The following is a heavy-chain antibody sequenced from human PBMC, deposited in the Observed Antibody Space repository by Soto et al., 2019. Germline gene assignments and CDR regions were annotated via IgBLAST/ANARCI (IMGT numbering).Heavy chain of an antibody. CDR3: ARNRYSSSWYGSYYYYYGMDV. D-gene: IGHD6-13*01. CDR2: IIPIFGTA. Sequence: QVQLVQSGAEVKKPGSSVKVSCKASGGTFSSYAISWVRQAPGQGLEWMGGIIPIFGTANYAQKFQGRVTITADESTSTAYMELSSLRSEDTAVYYFARNRYSSSWYGSYYYYYGMDVWGQGTTVTVSS. V-gene: IGHV1-69*01. J-gene: IGHJ6*02. CDR1: GGTFSSYA.